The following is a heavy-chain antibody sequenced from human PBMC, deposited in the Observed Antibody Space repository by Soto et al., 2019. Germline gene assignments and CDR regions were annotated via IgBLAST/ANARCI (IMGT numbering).Heavy chain of an antibody. CDR3: ARGHQSFNP. CDR2: ISNNGKNT. J-gene: IGHJ5*02. D-gene: IGHD2-2*01. Sequence: QLVESGGGVVQPGRSLRLSCVTSGFSFRTYGMHWVRQAPDMGLDWLAFISNNGKNTYYADSVRGRFTISRDYSKNTLFLQMNSLRADDTAVYYCARGHQSFNPWGQGTLVTVSS. CDR1: GFSFRTYG. V-gene: IGHV3-33*05.